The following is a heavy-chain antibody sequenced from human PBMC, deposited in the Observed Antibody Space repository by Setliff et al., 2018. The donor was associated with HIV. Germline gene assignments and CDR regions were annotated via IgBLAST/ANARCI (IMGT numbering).Heavy chain of an antibody. CDR2: MYHSGST. D-gene: IGHD5-18*01. Sequence: SETLSLTCSVSGVSITTDGYYWSWIRHYPGKGLEWIGYMYHSGSTYYNASLASRLIMSLDPSKNQFSLKLNSMTAADTAVYYCAREGKTALVTKYFDYWGQGTLVTVSS. CDR3: AREGKTALVTKYFDY. V-gene: IGHV4-31*03. J-gene: IGHJ4*02. CDR1: GVSITTDGYY.